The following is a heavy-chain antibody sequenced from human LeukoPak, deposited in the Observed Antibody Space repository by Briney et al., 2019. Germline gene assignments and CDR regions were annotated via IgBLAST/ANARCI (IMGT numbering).Heavy chain of an antibody. CDR3: AKDIAD. V-gene: IGHV3-23*01. Sequence: PSETLSLTCTVSGGSVNSGTYYWSWVRQAPGKGLEWVSAISGSGGSTYYADSVKGRFTISRDNSKNTLYLQMNSLRAEDTAVYYCAKDIADWGQGTLVTVSS. J-gene: IGHJ4*02. D-gene: IGHD6-13*01. CDR1: GGSVNSGTYY. CDR2: ISGSGGST.